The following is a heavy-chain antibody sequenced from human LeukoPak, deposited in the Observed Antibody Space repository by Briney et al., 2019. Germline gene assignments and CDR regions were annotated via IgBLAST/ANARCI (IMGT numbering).Heavy chain of an antibody. CDR1: GGSISNKY. J-gene: IGHJ5*02. V-gene: IGHV4-59*01. CDR3: ARSRVGSYYSKDWFDP. D-gene: IGHD3-10*01. CDR2: IYYSGST. Sequence: SETLSLTCTVSGGSISNKYWSWIRQPPGKGLEWIGYIYYSGSTNYNPSLKSRVTISVDASKNQFSLKLSSVTAADTAVYYCARSRVGSYYSKDWFDPWGQGTLVTVSS.